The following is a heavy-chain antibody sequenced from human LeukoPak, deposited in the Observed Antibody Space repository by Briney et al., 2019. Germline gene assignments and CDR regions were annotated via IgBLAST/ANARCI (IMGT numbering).Heavy chain of an antibody. CDR3: ATLPEGSWLQSDY. J-gene: IGHJ4*02. D-gene: IGHD5-24*01. Sequence: SVTVSCKAYGGTFSSYAIGWVRHAPGQGLEWVGGIIPIFGTANYAQTFQDRVTITTAESTSTAYMELSRLRSEDTAVYYCATLPEGSWLQSDYWGQGTLVTVSS. CDR2: IIPIFGTA. V-gene: IGHV1-69*05. CDR1: GGTFSSYA.